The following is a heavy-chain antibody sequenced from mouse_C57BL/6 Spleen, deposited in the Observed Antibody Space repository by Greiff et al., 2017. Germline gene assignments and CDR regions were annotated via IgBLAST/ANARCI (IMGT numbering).Heavy chain of an antibody. CDR1: GFTFSSYA. V-gene: IGHV5-4*01. CDR2: ISDGGSYT. D-gene: IGHD2-4*01. Sequence: EVKVVESGGGLVKPGGSLKLSCAASGFTFSSYAMSWVRQTPEKRLEWVATISDGGSYTYYPDNVKGRFTISRDNAKNNLYLQMSHLKSEDTAMYYCARDSYYDYDEAWFAYWGQGTLVTVSA. J-gene: IGHJ3*01. CDR3: ARDSYYDYDEAWFAY.